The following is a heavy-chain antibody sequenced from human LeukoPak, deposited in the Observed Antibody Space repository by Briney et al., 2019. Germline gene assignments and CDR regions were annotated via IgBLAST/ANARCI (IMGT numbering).Heavy chain of an antibody. J-gene: IGHJ4*02. CDR1: GFTFITYA. Sequence: PGGSLRLSCAASGFTFITYAMSWFRQAPGKGLEWVSAITGDGGSTYYTDSVKGRFTISRDNSKNTLYLQMNSLRAEDTAVYYCASSYYDSSGYSDYWGQGTLVTVSS. V-gene: IGHV3-23*01. CDR3: ASSYYDSSGYSDY. CDR2: ITGDGGST. D-gene: IGHD3-22*01.